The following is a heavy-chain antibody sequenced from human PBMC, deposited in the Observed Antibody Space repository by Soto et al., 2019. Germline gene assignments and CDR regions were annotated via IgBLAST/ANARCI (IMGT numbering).Heavy chain of an antibody. CDR2: INHSGST. J-gene: IGHJ4*02. CDR3: ARRGYSYGRRDFDY. V-gene: IGHV4-34*01. D-gene: IGHD5-18*01. CDR1: GGSFSGYY. Sequence: PSETLSLTCAVYGGSFSGYYWSWIRQPPGKGLEWIGEINHSGSTNYNPSLKSRVTISVDTSKNQFSLKLSSVTAADTAVYYCARRGYSYGRRDFDYWGQGTLVTVSS.